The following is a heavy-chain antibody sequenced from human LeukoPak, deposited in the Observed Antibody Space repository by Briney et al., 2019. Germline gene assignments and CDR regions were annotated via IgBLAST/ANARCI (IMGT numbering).Heavy chain of an antibody. CDR3: AKDRRGDYYYYMDV. CDR1: GFTSSSYG. Sequence: WGSLRLSCAASGFTSSSYGMHWVRQAPGKGLEWVAFIRYDGSNKYYADSVKGRFTISRDNSKNTLYLQMNSLRAEDTAVYYCAKDRRGDYYYYMDVRGKGTTVTVSS. V-gene: IGHV3-30*02. CDR2: IRYDGSNK. D-gene: IGHD5-24*01. J-gene: IGHJ6*03.